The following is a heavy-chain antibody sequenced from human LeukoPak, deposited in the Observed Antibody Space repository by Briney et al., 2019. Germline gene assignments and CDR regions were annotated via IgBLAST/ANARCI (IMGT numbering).Heavy chain of an antibody. J-gene: IGHJ6*03. V-gene: IGHV3-11*01. D-gene: IGHD3-10*01. CDR2: ICSGGSTI. CDR1: GFTFSDYY. CDR3: ARDPLWFGELSSYYYMDV. Sequence: GGSLRLSCAASGFTFSDYYMSWIRQAPGKGLEWVSYICSGGSTIYYAYSVKGRFTISRDNTNNSLYLTMSRRRAEATAEYYGARDPLWFGELSSYYYMDVWDKGTTVSISS.